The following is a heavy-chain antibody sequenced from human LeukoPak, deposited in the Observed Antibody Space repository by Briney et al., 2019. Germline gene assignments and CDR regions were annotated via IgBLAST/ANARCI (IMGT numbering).Heavy chain of an antibody. Sequence: PSENLSLTCAVSGYSISSGYYWGWIRQPPGKGLEWIGSIYHSGSTYYNPSLKSRVTISVDTSKSQFSLKLSSVTAADTAVYYCANSFWYWGQGTLVTVSS. CDR3: ANSFWY. D-gene: IGHD3-3*01. CDR2: IYHSGST. J-gene: IGHJ4*02. CDR1: GYSISSGYY. V-gene: IGHV4-38-2*01.